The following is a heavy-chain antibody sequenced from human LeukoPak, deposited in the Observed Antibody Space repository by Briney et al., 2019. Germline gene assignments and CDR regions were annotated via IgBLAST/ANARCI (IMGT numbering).Heavy chain of an antibody. V-gene: IGHV3-30-3*01. D-gene: IGHD1-26*01. Sequence: GGSLRLSCAASGFTFSSYAMHWVRQAPGKGLEWVVVISYNGSNKYYADSVKGRFTISRDNSKNTLYLQMNSLRAEDTAVYYCARRWENDYWGQGTLVTVSS. CDR3: ARRWENDY. CDR1: GFTFSSYA. J-gene: IGHJ4*02. CDR2: ISYNGSNK.